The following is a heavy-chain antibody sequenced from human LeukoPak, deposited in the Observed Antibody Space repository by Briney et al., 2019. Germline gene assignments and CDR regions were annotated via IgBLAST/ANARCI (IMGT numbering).Heavy chain of an antibody. J-gene: IGHJ4*02. CDR1: GFTFSSSA. V-gene: IGHV3-23*01. D-gene: IGHD6-19*01. CDR3: VRDLRGSGWYFDY. CDR2: ISNNGGYT. Sequence: GGSLRLSCAASGFTFSSSAMSWVRQAPGKGLEWVSAISNNGGYTYYADSVQGRFTISRDNAKNSLYLQMNSLRAEDTAVYYCVRDLRGSGWYFDYWGQGTLVTVSS.